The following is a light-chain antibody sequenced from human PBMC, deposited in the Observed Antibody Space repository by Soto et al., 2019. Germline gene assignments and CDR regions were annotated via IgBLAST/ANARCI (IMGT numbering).Light chain of an antibody. CDR1: QSINSDY. CDR2: VAY. Sequence: EIVVTQSPGTLSLSPGERATLSCRTSQSINSDYLAWYQHKPGQAPRLLIYVAYSRSAGIPDRFSGSGSGTAFTLSISRLEPEDFAVYYCQEYGSSSYNIGQGTRLEIK. CDR3: QEYGSSSYN. V-gene: IGKV3-20*01. J-gene: IGKJ2*01.